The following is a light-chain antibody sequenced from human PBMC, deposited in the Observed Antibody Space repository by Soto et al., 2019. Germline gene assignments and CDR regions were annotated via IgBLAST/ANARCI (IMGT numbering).Light chain of an antibody. CDR3: QTWGTGIVV. V-gene: IGLV4-69*01. CDR2: LNSDGSH. CDR1: SGHNSYA. J-gene: IGLJ2*01. Sequence: QLVLTQSPSASACLGASVELTCTLSSGHNSYAIAWHQQQPEKGPRYLMKLNSDGSHNKGDGIPGRFSGSSSGAERYLTISSLQSEDEADYYCQTWGTGIVVFGGGTKLTVL.